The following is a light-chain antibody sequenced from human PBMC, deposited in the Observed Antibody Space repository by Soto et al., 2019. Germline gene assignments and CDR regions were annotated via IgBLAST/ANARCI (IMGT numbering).Light chain of an antibody. Sequence: DIQMTQSPSTLSAFVGDRVTITCRANQSISSWLAWYQQKPGKAPNLLIYEASSLQSGVPSRFSGSGSGAEFTLTISSLQPDDFATYYCQQYNSSPLTFGGGTKVEIQ. CDR1: QSISSW. CDR2: EAS. CDR3: QQYNSSPLT. V-gene: IGKV1-5*01. J-gene: IGKJ4*01.